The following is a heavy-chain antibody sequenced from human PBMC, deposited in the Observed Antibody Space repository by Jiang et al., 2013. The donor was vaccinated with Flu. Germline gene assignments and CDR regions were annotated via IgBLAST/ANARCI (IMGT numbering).Heavy chain of an antibody. CDR2: IIPGLGLA. Sequence: GAEVKKPGSSVKVSCETSGGIFSSYAISWVRQAPGQGLEWMGRIIPGLGLAHYAQSLEDKVTITADESTSTAYMELSGLRSEDTAVYYCVRANGGYSSGGPFDYWGQGTLVTVSS. D-gene: IGHD5-12*01. CDR3: VRANGGYSSGGPFDY. V-gene: IGHV1-69*04. J-gene: IGHJ4*02. CDR1: GGIFSSYA.